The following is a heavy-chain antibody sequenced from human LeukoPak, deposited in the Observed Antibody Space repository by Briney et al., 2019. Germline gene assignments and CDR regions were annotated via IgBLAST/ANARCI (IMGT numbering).Heavy chain of an antibody. V-gene: IGHV3-7*01. CDR2: IEQDGSEE. Sequence: GGSLRLSCAASGFTVSSNYMSWVRQAPGKGLEWVANIEQDGSEEYYVDSMKGRFTISRDNAKHVLYLQINSLRVGDTAVYYCAGGARGYNWYFDLWGRGTLVTVSP. D-gene: IGHD3-16*01. CDR3: AGGARGYNWYFDL. CDR1: GFTVSSNY. J-gene: IGHJ2*01.